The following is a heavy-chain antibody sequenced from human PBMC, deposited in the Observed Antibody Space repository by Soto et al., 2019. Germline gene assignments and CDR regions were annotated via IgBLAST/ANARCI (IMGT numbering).Heavy chain of an antibody. V-gene: IGHV4-31*03. CDR1: GGSISSGACY. CDR3: ARVYCSGGSCYRFDY. D-gene: IGHD2-15*01. Sequence: PSETLSLTCTVSGGSISSGACYWSWIRQHPGRGLEWIGHIYYSGSTFYNSSLKSRVTISVDTSKNQFSLKLSSVTAADTAVYYCARVYCSGGSCYRFDYWGQGTLVTAPQ. CDR2: IYYSGST. J-gene: IGHJ4*02.